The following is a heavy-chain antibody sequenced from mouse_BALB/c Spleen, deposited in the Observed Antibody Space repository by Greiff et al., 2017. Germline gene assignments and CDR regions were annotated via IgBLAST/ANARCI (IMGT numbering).Heavy chain of an antibody. CDR1: GFTFSSFG. CDR3: AKGAMDY. J-gene: IGHJ4*01. CDR2: ISSGSSTI. Sequence: EVHLVESGGGLVQPGGSRKLSCAASGFTFSSFGMHWVRQAPEKGLEWVAYISSGSSTIYYADTVKGRFTISRDNPKNTLFLQMTRLRSEDTAMYYCAKGAMDYWGQGTSVTVSS. V-gene: IGHV5-17*02.